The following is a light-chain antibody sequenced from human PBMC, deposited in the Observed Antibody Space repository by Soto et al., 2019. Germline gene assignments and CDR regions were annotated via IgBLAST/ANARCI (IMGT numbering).Light chain of an antibody. CDR2: EVT. CDR1: SRDVGGYHY. V-gene: IGLV2-8*01. CDR3: SAYAGRNNLGV. Sequence: VLTHPPSASGSPGKSVTISCTVTSRDVGGYHYVSWYQQYPGKAPNLIIYEVTKRPSGVPDRFSGSKSGNTASLTVSGLQAEDEADYYCSAYAGRNNLGVFGTGTKVTVL. J-gene: IGLJ1*01.